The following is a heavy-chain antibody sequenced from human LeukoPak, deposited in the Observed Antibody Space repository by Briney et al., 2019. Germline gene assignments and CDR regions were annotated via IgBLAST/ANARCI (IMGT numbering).Heavy chain of an antibody. Sequence: GGSLRLSCAASGFTFSSYGMSWVRQAPGKGLEWVSAISGSGGSTYYADSVKGRFTISRDNSKNTLYLQMNSLRAEDTAVYYCAKDHYYDSSGYYYVEYYFDYWGQGTLVTVSS. CDR1: GFTFSSYG. CDR3: AKDHYYDSSGYYYVEYYFDY. D-gene: IGHD3-22*01. J-gene: IGHJ4*02. CDR2: ISGSGGST. V-gene: IGHV3-23*01.